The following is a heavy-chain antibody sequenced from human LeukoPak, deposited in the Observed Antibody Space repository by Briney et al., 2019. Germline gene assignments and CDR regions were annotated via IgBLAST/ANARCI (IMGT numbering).Heavy chain of an antibody. CDR2: IIPIFGTA. CDR3: AVGYCSSTSCFWFDP. V-gene: IGHV1-69*05. J-gene: IGHJ5*02. CDR1: GGTFSSYA. D-gene: IGHD2-2*03. Sequence: SVKVSCKASGGTFSSYAISWVRHAPGQGLEWMGGIIPIFGTANYAQKFQGRVTITTDESTSTAYMELSSLRSEDTAVYYCAVGYCSSTSCFWFDPWGQGTLVTVSS.